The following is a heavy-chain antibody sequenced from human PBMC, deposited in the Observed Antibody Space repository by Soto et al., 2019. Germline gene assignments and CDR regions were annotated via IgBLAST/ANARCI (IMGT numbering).Heavy chain of an antibody. CDR3: AKDLGIVVVPACSFDY. J-gene: IGHJ4*02. CDR1: GFTFSSYA. Sequence: GGSLRLSCAASGFTFSSYAMSWVRQAPGKGLEWVSAISGSGGSTYYADSVKGRFTISRDNSKNTLYLQMNSLRAEDTAVYYCAKDLGIVVVPACSFDYWGQGTLVTVSS. CDR2: ISGSGGST. D-gene: IGHD2-2*01. V-gene: IGHV3-23*01.